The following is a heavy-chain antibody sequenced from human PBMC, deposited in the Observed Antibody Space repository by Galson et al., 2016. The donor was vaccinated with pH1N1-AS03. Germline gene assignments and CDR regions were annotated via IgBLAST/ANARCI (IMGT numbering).Heavy chain of an antibody. J-gene: IGHJ4*02. CDR3: ALTNYYDNDGYYYY. CDR2: IIPILGIP. V-gene: IGHV1-69*04. Sequence: SVKVSCKASGGTFSSYAISWVRQAPGQGLEWMGRIIPILGIPNYAQKLQGRVTITADESTTTAYMELSSLTSEDTAVYYCALTNYYDNDGYYYYWGQGTLVTVSS. D-gene: IGHD3-22*01. CDR1: GGTFSSYA.